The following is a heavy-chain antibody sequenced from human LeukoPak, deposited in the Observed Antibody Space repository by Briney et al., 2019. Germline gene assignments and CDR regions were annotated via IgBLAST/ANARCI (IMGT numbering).Heavy chain of an antibody. CDR3: AKNARDWYYFDY. CDR2: ISGSGGST. Sequence: GGSLRLSGAASGFTFSSYAMNWVRQAPGKGLEWVSAISGSGGSTYYADSVTGRFTISRDNSKNTLYLQMNSLRAEDTAVYYCAKNARDWYYFDYWGQGTLVTVSS. J-gene: IGHJ4*02. V-gene: IGHV3-23*01. D-gene: IGHD3-9*01. CDR1: GFTFSSYA.